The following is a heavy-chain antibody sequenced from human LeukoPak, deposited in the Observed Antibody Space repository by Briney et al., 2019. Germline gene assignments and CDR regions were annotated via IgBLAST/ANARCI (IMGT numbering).Heavy chain of an antibody. CDR2: IYYSGST. J-gene: IGHJ5*02. V-gene: IGHV4-34*09. Sequence: PSETLSLTCAVYGGSFSDYSWTWIRQPPGKGLEWIGYIYYSGSTYYNPSLKSRVTISVDTSKNQFSLKLSSVTAADTAVSYCARLWFGELLSHFETWGQGTLVTVSS. CDR1: GGSFSDYS. CDR3: ARLWFGELLSHFET. D-gene: IGHD3-10*01.